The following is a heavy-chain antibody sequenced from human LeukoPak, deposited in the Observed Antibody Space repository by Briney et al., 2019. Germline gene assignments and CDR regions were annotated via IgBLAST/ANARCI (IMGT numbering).Heavy chain of an antibody. CDR1: EFTFSRYA. Sequence: GGSLRLSCAASEFTFSRYAMSWVRQAPWKGLEWVSTISGTGGSTYYADSVKGRFTISRDNSKNTMYLQMNSLRAEDTAVYYCAKGGAQQAVYYYDYWGQGTLVTVSS. J-gene: IGHJ4*02. CDR3: AKGGAQQAVYYYDY. V-gene: IGHV3-23*01. CDR2: ISGTGGST. D-gene: IGHD2-8*01.